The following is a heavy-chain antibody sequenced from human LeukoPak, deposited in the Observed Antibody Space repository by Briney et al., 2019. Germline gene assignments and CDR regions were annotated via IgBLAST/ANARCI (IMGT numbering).Heavy chain of an antibody. CDR2: IHPSGML. V-gene: IGHV4-30-4*08. J-gene: IGHJ4*02. Sequence: SETLSLTCTVSGASFSTGDRYWNWIRQSLGKGLEWIGSIHPSGMLYNNPSLESRVTISIDTSNNQFSLHLNSVTAADTAVYFCSRGLDSRKLGYWGQGTLVTVSS. D-gene: IGHD3-22*01. CDR3: SRGLDSRKLGY. CDR1: GASFSTGDRY.